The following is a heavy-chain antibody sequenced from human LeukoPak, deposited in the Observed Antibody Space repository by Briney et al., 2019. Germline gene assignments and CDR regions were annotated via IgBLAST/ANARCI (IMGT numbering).Heavy chain of an antibody. CDR3: ARGLRTLFYFDF. CDR2: VYSGGST. Sequence: PGGSLRLSCAVSGFSVSGNYVSWVRQAPGKGLEWVSIVYSGGSTYYADSVKGRFTISRDTSKNTVYLQMNSLRAEDTAVYYCARGLRTLFYFDFWGQGTLVTVAS. CDR1: GFSVSGNY. J-gene: IGHJ4*02. V-gene: IGHV3-66*01.